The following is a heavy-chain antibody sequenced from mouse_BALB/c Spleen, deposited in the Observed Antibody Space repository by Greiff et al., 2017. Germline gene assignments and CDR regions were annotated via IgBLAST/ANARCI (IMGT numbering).Heavy chain of an antibody. CDR3: ARKDYRYDGDWYFDV. Sequence: EVQLQESGPSLVKPSQTLSLTCSVTGDSITSGYWNWIRKFPGNKLEYMGYISYSGSTYYNPSLKSRISITRDTSKNQYYLQLNSVTTEDTATYYCARKDYRYDGDWYFDVWGAGTTVTVSS. D-gene: IGHD2-14*01. CDR2: ISYSGST. J-gene: IGHJ1*01. CDR1: GDSITSGY. V-gene: IGHV3-8*02.